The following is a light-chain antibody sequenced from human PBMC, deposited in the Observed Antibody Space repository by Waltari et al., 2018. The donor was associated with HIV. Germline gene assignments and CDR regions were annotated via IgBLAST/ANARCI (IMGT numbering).Light chain of an antibody. CDR3: QSSDISGNYWV. Sequence: SYGLTQPPPVSVSPGQTATITCSGDALPKQHAYWYQQKPGQAPVMVIYKDSERPSGIPERFSGSSSATTVTLTNSGVQAADEADYYCQSSDISGNYWVFGGGTKLTVL. CDR2: KDS. J-gene: IGLJ3*02. V-gene: IGLV3-25*03. CDR1: ALPKQH.